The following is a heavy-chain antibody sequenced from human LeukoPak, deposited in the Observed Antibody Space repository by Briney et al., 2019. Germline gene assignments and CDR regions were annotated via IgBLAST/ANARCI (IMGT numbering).Heavy chain of an antibody. CDR2: ISGSNSYI. CDR1: GFTFSSYS. CDR3: ARGIVVVVAATGGMDV. Sequence: GGSLRLSCAASGFTFSSYSMNWVRQAPGKGLEWVLSISGSNSYIYYADSVKGRFTISRDNAKNSLYLQMNSLRAEDTAVYHCARGIVVVVAATGGMDVWGQGTTVTVSS. D-gene: IGHD2-15*01. V-gene: IGHV3-21*01. J-gene: IGHJ6*02.